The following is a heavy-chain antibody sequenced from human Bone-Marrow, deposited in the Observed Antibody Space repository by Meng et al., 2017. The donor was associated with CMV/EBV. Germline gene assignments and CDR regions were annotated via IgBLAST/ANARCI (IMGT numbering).Heavy chain of an antibody. J-gene: IGHJ5*02. CDR1: GGSLGGYS. V-gene: IGHV4-34*01. CDR2: INHSGST. D-gene: IGHD6-13*01. Sequence: VYGGSLGGYSWSWISQPPGKGLEWIGEINHSGSTNYNPSLKSRVTISVDTSKNQFSLKLSSVTAADTAVYYCARGFYSSSWHYWFDPWGQGTLVTVSS. CDR3: ARGFYSSSWHYWFDP.